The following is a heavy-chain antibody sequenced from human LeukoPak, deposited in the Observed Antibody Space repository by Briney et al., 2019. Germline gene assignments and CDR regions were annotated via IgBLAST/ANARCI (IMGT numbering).Heavy chain of an antibody. CDR2: IYDSGST. D-gene: IGHD2/OR15-2a*01. J-gene: IGHJ5*02. Sequence: SETLSLTCTVSGGSISSYYWSWIRQPPGRGLEWIGYIYDSGSTNYNPSLRSRLTISVDTSKNQFSLKLSSVTAADTAVYYCARITYEYSSSPVFDPWGQGTLVTVSS. CDR3: ARITYEYSSSPVFDP. V-gene: IGHV4-59*01. CDR1: GGSISSYY.